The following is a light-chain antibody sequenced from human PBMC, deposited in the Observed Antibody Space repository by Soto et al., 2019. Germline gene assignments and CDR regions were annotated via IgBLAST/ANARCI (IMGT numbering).Light chain of an antibody. Sequence: EIVMTQSPATLSVSPGERVTVSCRASQSISSSLAWYQQKPGQAPRLLIYGASTRATGIPARFSGSGSGTEFTLTISSLQSEDFVVYYCQQYNNWPPTTFGQGTKVDIK. CDR1: QSISSS. CDR3: QQYNNWPPTT. V-gene: IGKV3-15*01. CDR2: GAS. J-gene: IGKJ1*01.